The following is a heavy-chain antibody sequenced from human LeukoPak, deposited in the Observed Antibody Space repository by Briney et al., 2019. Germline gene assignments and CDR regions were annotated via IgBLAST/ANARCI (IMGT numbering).Heavy chain of an antibody. CDR2: INHSGST. Sequence: SETLSLTCAVYGGSFSGYYWSWIRQPPGKGLEWIGEINHSGSTNYNPSLKSRVTISVDTSKNQFSLKLSSVTAADTAVYYCARHAYTMVRGVIKNWGQGTLVTVSS. J-gene: IGHJ4*02. CDR3: ARHAYTMVRGVIKN. D-gene: IGHD3-10*01. V-gene: IGHV4-34*01. CDR1: GGSFSGYY.